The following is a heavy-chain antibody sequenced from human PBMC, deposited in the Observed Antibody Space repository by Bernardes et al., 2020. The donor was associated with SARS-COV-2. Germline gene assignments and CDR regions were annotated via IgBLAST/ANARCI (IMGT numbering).Heavy chain of an antibody. D-gene: IGHD3-10*01. V-gene: IGHV1-18*01. J-gene: IGHJ4*02. CDR1: GYSFTNYG. Sequence: ASVKVSCTASGYSFTNYGITWVRQAPGQGLEWMGWISAYNGNTFFAQNFRGRVTLTTDTSTTTAHMELRSLTSDDTAVYYCARKLGPNYYGLGSDFDYWGQGTLVTVSS. CDR2: ISAYNGNT. CDR3: ARKLGPNYYGLGSDFDY.